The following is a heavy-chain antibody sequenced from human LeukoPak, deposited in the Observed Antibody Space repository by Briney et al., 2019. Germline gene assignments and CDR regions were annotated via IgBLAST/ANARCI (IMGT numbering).Heavy chain of an antibody. CDR2: ISGSGDT. D-gene: IGHD4-11*01. Sequence: SXXXXCXASGFTFSSYAMGWVRQAPGKGLEWVSAISGSGDTYYSDSVKGRFTISRDNANYSLYLQMNSLRAEDTAVYYCARVLQYAYXXXYXDVWGKGTTVTVSS. V-gene: IGHV3-23*01. CDR1: GFTFSSYA. J-gene: IGHJ6*03. CDR3: ARVLQYAYXXXYXDV.